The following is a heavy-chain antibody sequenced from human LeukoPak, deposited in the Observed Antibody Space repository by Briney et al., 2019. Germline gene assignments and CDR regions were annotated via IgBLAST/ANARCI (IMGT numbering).Heavy chain of an antibody. D-gene: IGHD2-2*01. Sequence: GGSLRLSCSASGFTFSSYAMHWVRQATGKGLEYVSAISSNGGSTYYADSVKGRFTISRDNSKNTLYLQMSSLRAEDTAVYYCVKGSGDIVVVPAADAGMDVWGQGTTVTVSS. J-gene: IGHJ6*02. CDR1: GFTFSSYA. CDR3: VKGSGDIVVVPAADAGMDV. CDR2: ISSNGGST. V-gene: IGHV3-64D*06.